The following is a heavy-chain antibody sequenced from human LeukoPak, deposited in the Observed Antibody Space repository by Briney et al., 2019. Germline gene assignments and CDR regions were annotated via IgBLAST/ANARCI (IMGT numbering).Heavy chain of an antibody. CDR1: GYSFTTYW. J-gene: IGHJ4*02. CDR2: IYPGDSDT. Sequence: GESLKISCEGSGYSFTTYWIGWVRQMPGKGLEWMGIIYPGDSDTRYSPSFQGQVTISADKSNSIAYLQWSSLKASDTAMYYCARRWDHDILNGPFDYWGQGTLVTVSS. V-gene: IGHV5-51*01. CDR3: ARRWDHDILNGPFDY. D-gene: IGHD3-9*01.